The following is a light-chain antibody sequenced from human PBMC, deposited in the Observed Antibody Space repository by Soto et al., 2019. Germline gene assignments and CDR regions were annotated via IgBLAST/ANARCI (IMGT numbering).Light chain of an antibody. Sequence: DIPMTQSPSTLSASVGDRVTITCRASQSISSWLAWYQQKPGKAPKILIYDASSLESGVPSRFSGSGSGTEFTLTISSLQPDDVATYYCQQYNSYSWTLGQGTKVDI. CDR1: QSISSW. V-gene: IGKV1-5*01. CDR3: QQYNSYSWT. CDR2: DAS. J-gene: IGKJ1*01.